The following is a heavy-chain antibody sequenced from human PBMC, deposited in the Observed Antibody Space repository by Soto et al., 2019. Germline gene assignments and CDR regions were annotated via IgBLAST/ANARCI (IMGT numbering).Heavy chain of an antibody. CDR2: IYPGDSDT. CDR3: ASSPTSRDGYNYGWFDP. Sequence: GESLKISCKGSGYSFTSYWIGWVRQMPGKGLEWMGIIYPGDSDTRYSPSFQGQVTISADKSISTAYLQWSSLKASDTAMYYCASSPTSRDGYNYGWFDPWGQGTLVTVSS. J-gene: IGHJ5*02. D-gene: IGHD5-12*01. V-gene: IGHV5-51*01. CDR1: GYSFTSYW.